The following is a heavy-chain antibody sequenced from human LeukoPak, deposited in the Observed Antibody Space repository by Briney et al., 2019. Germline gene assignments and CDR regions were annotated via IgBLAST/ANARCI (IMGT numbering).Heavy chain of an antibody. Sequence: PSETLSLTCTVSGGSISSGGYYWSWIRQHPGKGLEWIGYIYYSGSTYYNPSLKSRVTISVDTSKNQFSLKLSSVTAADTAVYYCARVYCSSTRCFGAFDIWGQGTMVTVSS. V-gene: IGHV4-31*03. CDR2: IYYSGST. D-gene: IGHD2-2*01. CDR1: GGSISSGGYY. CDR3: ARVYCSSTRCFGAFDI. J-gene: IGHJ3*02.